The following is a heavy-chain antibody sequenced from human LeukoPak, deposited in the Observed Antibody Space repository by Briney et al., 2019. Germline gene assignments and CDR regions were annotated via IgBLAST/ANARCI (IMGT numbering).Heavy chain of an antibody. V-gene: IGHV1-46*01. J-gene: IGHJ4*02. CDR2: INPSGGST. CDR1: GYTFTSYD. Sequence: ASVKVSCKASGYTFTSYDINWVRQATGQGLEWMGIINPSGGSTSYAQKFQGRVTMTRDTSTSTVYMELSSLRSEDTAVYYCALSPPYREPIDYWGQGTLVTVSS. CDR3: ALSPPYREPIDY. D-gene: IGHD1-14*01.